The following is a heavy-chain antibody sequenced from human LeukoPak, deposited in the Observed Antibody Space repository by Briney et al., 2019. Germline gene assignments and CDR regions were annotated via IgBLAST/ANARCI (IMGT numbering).Heavy chain of an antibody. CDR2: IRSKAYGRTT. V-gene: IGHV3-49*03. J-gene: IGHJ3*02. Sequence: GGSLRLSCTASGFTFGDYAMSWFRQAPGKGLEWVGFIRSKAYGRTTKNAASVKGRFTISRDDSRSIAYLQMNSLKTEDTAVYYCTRRYNYAFDIWGQGTMVTVSS. CDR3: TRRYNYAFDI. D-gene: IGHD1-20*01. CDR1: GFTFGDYA.